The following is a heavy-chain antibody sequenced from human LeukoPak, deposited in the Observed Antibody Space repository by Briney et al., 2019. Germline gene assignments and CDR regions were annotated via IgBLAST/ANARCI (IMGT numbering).Heavy chain of an antibody. Sequence: GGSLRLSCAASGFTFSSYAMHWVRQAPGKGLEWVAVISYDGSNKYYADSVKGRFTISRDNSKNTLYLQMNSLRAEDTAVYYCARDRGYYDSSGYYPDYWGQGTLVTVSS. CDR2: ISYDGSNK. V-gene: IGHV3-30*04. CDR1: GFTFSSYA. CDR3: ARDRGYYDSSGYYPDY. D-gene: IGHD3-22*01. J-gene: IGHJ4*02.